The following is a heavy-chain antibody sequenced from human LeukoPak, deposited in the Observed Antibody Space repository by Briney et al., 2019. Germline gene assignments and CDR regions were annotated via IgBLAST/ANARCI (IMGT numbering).Heavy chain of an antibody. CDR3: ARVRFGDCSSTSCYTDY. CDR1: GFTFSSYW. J-gene: IGHJ4*02. V-gene: IGHV3-7*01. Sequence: GGSPRLSCAASGFTFSSYWMSWVRQAPGKGLEWVANIKQDGSEKYYVDSVKGRFTISRDNAKNSLYLQMNSLRAEDTAVYYCARVRFGDCSSTSCYTDYWGQGTLVTVSS. CDR2: IKQDGSEK. D-gene: IGHD2-2*02.